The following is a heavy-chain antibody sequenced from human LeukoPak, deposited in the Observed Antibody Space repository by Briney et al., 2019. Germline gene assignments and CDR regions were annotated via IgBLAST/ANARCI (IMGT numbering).Heavy chain of an antibody. V-gene: IGHV4-39*07. CDR1: GGSISSSSYY. J-gene: IGHJ4*02. Sequence: SETLSLTCTVSGGSISSSSYYWGWIRQPPGKGLEWIGSIYYSRSTYYNPSLKSRVTISVDTSKNQFSLKLSSVTAADTAVYYCARDRRSDDLLDYWGQGTLVTVSS. CDR2: IYYSRST. CDR3: ARDRRSDDLLDY. D-gene: IGHD6-6*01.